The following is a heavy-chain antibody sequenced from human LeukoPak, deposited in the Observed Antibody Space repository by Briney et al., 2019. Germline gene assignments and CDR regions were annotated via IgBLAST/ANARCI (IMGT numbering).Heavy chain of an antibody. J-gene: IGHJ6*04. CDR2: VNAGDDNT. CDR1: GHTFTNYI. V-gene: IGHV1-3*01. Sequence: GASVKVSCKASGHTFTNYIMHWVRQAPGQRLEWMGWVNAGDDNTKYSQKFQGRVTITRDTSASTAYMELSSLKSEDTAVYYCAGGRLRGITGVYYYYCGMDVWGKGTTVTVSS. D-gene: IGHD3-10*01. CDR3: AGGRLRGITGVYYYYCGMDV.